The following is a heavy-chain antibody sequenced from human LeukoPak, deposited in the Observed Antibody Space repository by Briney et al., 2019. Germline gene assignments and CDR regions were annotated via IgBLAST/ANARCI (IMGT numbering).Heavy chain of an antibody. D-gene: IGHD2-21*01. CDR3: ARDRIRHTDSTWFDP. V-gene: IGHV3-48*03. Sequence: GGSLRLSCAASGFTFSTYEMNWVRRAPGKGLEWVSFISHSGETIYYADSVKGRFTISRDNAKNSLYLQMNSLRVEDTAVYYCARDRIRHTDSTWFDPWGQGTLVSVSS. J-gene: IGHJ5*02. CDR1: GFTFSTYE. CDR2: ISHSGETI.